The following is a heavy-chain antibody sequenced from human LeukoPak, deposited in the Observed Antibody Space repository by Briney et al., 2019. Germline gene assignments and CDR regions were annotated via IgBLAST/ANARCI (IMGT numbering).Heavy chain of an antibody. D-gene: IGHD5-12*01. CDR1: GGSISSGGYS. CDR3: AREGGSWLRSEFDY. Sequence: PSETLSLTCAVSGGSISSGGYSWSWVRQPPGKGLEWIGYIYYSGSTYYNPSLKSRVTISVDTSKNQFSLKLSSVTAADTAVYYCAREGGSWLRSEFDYWGQGTLVTVSS. J-gene: IGHJ4*02. V-gene: IGHV4-30-4*07. CDR2: IYYSGST.